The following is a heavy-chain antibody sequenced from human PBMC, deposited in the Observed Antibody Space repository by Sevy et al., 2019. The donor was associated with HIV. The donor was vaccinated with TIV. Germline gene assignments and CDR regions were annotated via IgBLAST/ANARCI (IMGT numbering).Heavy chain of an antibody. CDR1: GFTFSNYA. J-gene: IGHJ6*02. CDR2: ISSDVGRT. CDR3: VRGIPAPGKAYYYYGMDV. Sequence: GGSLRLSCAASGFTFSNYAIHWVRQAPGMRLQYVSGISSDVGRTYYEDSVKGRFTISRDNSKNTLYLQMGSLRLEDMAVYYCVRGIPAPGKAYYYYGMDVWGQGTTVTVSS. D-gene: IGHD6-13*01. V-gene: IGHV3-64*02.